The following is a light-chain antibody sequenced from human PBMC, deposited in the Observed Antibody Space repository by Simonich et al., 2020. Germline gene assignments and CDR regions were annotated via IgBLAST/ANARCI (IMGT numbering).Light chain of an antibody. Sequence: DLVMTQSPLSLPVTPGEPASISCRSSQSLLHSNGYTYLDWYLQKPGQSPQLLIYFGSNRASGVPDRFSGSGSGTDFTLKISRVEAEDVGVYYCMQALQTPYTFGQGTKLEIK. CDR3: MQALQTPYT. V-gene: IGKV2-28*01. CDR1: QSLLHSNGYTY. J-gene: IGKJ2*01. CDR2: FGS.